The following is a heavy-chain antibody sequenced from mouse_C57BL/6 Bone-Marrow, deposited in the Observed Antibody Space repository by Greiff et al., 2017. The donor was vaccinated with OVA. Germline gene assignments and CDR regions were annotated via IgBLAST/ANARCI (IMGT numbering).Heavy chain of an antibody. CDR2: IDPSDSYT. D-gene: IGHD2-4*01. V-gene: IGHV1-69*01. Sequence: QVQLKQPGAELVMPGASVKLSCKASGYTFTSYWMHWVKQRPGQGLEWIGEIDPSDSYTNYNQKFKGKSTLTVDKSSSTAYMQLSSLTSEDSAVYYCARKGIYYDYPYYFDYWGQGTTLTVSS. J-gene: IGHJ2*01. CDR3: ARKGIYYDYPYYFDY. CDR1: GYTFTSYW.